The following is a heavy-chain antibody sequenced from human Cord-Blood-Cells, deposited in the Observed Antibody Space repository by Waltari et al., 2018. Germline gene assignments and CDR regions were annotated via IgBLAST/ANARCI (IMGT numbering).Heavy chain of an antibody. J-gene: IGHJ6*02. CDR2: INPNSGGT. CDR3: AGEYSSSYDYYYGMDV. Sequence: QVQLVQSGAEVKKPGASVKVSCKASGYTFTGYYMHWVRQAPGQGLEWMGWINPNSGGTNYAKKFQGRVTMTSDTSISTAYMGLSRLRSDDTAVYYCAGEYSSSYDYYYGMDVWGQGTTVTVSS. CDR1: GYTFTGYY. V-gene: IGHV1-2*02. D-gene: IGHD6-6*01.